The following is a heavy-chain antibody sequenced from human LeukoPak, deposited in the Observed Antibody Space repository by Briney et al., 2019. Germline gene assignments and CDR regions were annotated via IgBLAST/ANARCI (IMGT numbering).Heavy chain of an antibody. J-gene: IGHJ5*02. CDR1: GGSISSYY. D-gene: IGHD6-19*01. Sequence: SETLPLTCTVSGGSISSYYWSWIRQPPGKGLEWIGYIYYSGSTNYNPSLKSRVTISVDTSKNQFSLKLSSVTAADTAVYYCAREYSSGWYPSPFDPWGQGTLVTVSS. CDR2: IYYSGST. V-gene: IGHV4-59*01. CDR3: AREYSSGWYPSPFDP.